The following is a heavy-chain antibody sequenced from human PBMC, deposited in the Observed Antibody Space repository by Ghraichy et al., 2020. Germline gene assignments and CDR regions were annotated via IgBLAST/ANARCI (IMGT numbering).Heavy chain of an antibody. CDR3: ARDQVDGSSSWFDY. Sequence: GGSLRLSCAASGFTFSNYAFHWVRQAPGKGLEWEAIISYDGSKKYYADSVKGRFTISRDNSKNTLSLQMNSLRAEDTAVYYCARDQVDGSSSWFDYWGQGTLVTVSS. V-gene: IGHV3-30-3*01. CDR1: GFTFSNYA. D-gene: IGHD2-2*01. CDR2: ISYDGSKK. J-gene: IGHJ4*02.